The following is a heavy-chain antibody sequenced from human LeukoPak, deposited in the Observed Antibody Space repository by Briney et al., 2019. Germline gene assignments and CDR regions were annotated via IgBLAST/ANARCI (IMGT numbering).Heavy chain of an antibody. CDR1: GGSISSGGYY. CDR2: IYYSGST. Sequence: PPQTLSLTCTVSGGSISSGGYYWSWIRQHPGKGLEWIGYIYYSGSTYYNPSLKSRVTISVDTSKNQFSLKLSSVTAADTAVYYCARGSSGGATRWFDPWGQGTLVTVSS. CDR3: ARGSSGGATRWFDP. D-gene: IGHD2-21*01. J-gene: IGHJ5*02. V-gene: IGHV4-31*03.